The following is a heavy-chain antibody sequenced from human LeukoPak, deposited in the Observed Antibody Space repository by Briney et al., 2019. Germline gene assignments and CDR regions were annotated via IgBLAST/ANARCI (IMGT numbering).Heavy chain of an antibody. J-gene: IGHJ5*02. CDR3: ARVVSWGWFDP. CDR1: GFTFSTYG. Sequence: GGTLRLSCAASGFTFSTYGVTWVRQAPGKGLEWVSAISGSGGSTYYADSVKGRFTISRDNSKNSLDLQLSSLRAEDTALYYCARVVSWGWFDPWGQGTLVTVSS. CDR2: ISGSGGST. D-gene: IGHD5/OR15-5a*01. V-gene: IGHV3-23*01.